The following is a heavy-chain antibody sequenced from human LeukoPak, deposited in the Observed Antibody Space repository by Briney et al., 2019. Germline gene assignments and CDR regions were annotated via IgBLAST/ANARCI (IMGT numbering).Heavy chain of an antibody. CDR2: IYYTGST. CDR3: VRDSGGWSGHDAFDI. J-gene: IGHJ3*02. V-gene: IGHV4-59*01. Sequence: SETLSLTCTVSGGSISNYYWNWIRQAPGKGLEWIGYIYYTGSTNKNPSLKSRVTMSVDTSKNQFSLNLKSVTPEDTAVYYCVRDSGGWSGHDAFDIWGQGTMVTVSS. D-gene: IGHD6-19*01. CDR1: GGSISNYY.